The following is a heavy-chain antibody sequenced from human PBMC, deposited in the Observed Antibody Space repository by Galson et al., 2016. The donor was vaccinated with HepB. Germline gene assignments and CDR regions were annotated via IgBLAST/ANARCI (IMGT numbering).Heavy chain of an antibody. CDR3: ARSHTSGSYEGDYSYYAMYA. Sequence: TLSLTCAVSGSSISTGGYSWSWIRQPPGKGLEWIGYIFNSGSTYYNPSLVSRVTISVDMTKNRFSLRLSSVTAADTAVYYCARSHTSGSYEGDYSYYAMYAWGQGTTVTVSS. D-gene: IGHD3-10*01. V-gene: IGHV4-30-2*01. CDR2: IFNSGST. CDR1: GSSISTGGYS. J-gene: IGHJ6*02.